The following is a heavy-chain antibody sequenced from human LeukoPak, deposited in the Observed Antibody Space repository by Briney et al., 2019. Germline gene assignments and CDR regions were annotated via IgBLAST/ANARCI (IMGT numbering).Heavy chain of an antibody. CDR2: IYGGGST. J-gene: IGHJ3*02. Sequence: GGSLRLSCAVSGFTVSSNYMSWVRQAPAKGLEWVSVIYGGGSTFYADSVKGRFTISRDNSKNTLYLQMNSLRAEDTAVYYCARISGWALDIWGQGTMVTVSS. D-gene: IGHD6-19*01. CDR1: GFTVSSNY. V-gene: IGHV3-66*01. CDR3: ARISGWALDI.